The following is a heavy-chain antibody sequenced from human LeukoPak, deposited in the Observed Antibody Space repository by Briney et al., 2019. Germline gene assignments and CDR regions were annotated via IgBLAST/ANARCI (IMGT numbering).Heavy chain of an antibody. V-gene: IGHV1-2*02. CDR2: IDPNSGGT. D-gene: IGHD2-15*01. CDR1: GYTFSGYY. Sequence: ASVKVSCKASGYTFSGYYIHWVRQAPGQGLEWMGWIDPNSGGTRYAQKFQGRVTITRNTSISTAYMELSSLRSEDTAVYYCARVDGSPDYWGQGTLVTVSS. CDR3: ARVDGSPDY. J-gene: IGHJ4*02.